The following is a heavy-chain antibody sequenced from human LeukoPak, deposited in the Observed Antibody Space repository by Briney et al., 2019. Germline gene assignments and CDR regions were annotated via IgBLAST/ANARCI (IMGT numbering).Heavy chain of an antibody. Sequence: PSETLSLTCTVSGGSIGSYYWSWIRQPPGKGLEWIGYIYYSGSTNYNPSLKSRVTISVDTSKNQFSLKLSSVTAADTAVYYCARLGYGLFDYWGQGTLVTVSS. V-gene: IGHV4-59*08. CDR2: IYYSGST. CDR3: ARLGYGLFDY. J-gene: IGHJ4*02. CDR1: GGSIGSYY. D-gene: IGHD5-12*01.